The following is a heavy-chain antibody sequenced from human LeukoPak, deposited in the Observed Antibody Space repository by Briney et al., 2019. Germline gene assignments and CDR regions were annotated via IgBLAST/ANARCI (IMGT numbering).Heavy chain of an antibody. CDR2: ISSSSYI. V-gene: IGHV3-21*01. CDR3: ARDWGYYDSSGYSRDY. J-gene: IGHJ4*02. CDR1: GFTFSSYS. Sequence: KSGGSLRLSCAASGFTFSSYSMNWVRQAPGKGLEWVSSISSSSYIYYADSVKGRFTISRDNAKNSLYLQMNSLRAEDTAVYYCARDWGYYDSSGYSRDYWGQGTLVTVSS. D-gene: IGHD3-22*01.